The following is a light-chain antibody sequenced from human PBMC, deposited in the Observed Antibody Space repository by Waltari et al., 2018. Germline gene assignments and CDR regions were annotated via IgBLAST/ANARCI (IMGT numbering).Light chain of an antibody. CDR2: DAS. V-gene: IGKV1-33*01. J-gene: IGKJ4*01. Sequence: DIQMTQSPSSLSASIGDRVTTTCQASQDIRNHLHWYQQKPGRAPKLLIYDASNLQTGVPSRFSGSGSATHFTFTISSLQPEDIATYYCQKYDNLPLFGGGSKVEI. CDR1: QDIRNH. CDR3: QKYDNLPL.